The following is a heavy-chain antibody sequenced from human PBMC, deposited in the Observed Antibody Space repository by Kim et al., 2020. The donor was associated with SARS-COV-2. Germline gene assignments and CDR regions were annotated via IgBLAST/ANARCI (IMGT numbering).Heavy chain of an antibody. CDR2: IYYSGST. CDR3: ARDKAGSGWYLDY. CDR1: GGSISSGGYY. V-gene: IGHV4-31*03. Sequence: SETLSLTCTVSGGSISSGGYYWSWIRQHPGKGLEWIGYIYYSGSTYYNPSLKSRVTISVDTSKNQFSLKLSSVTAADTAVYYCARDKAGSGWYLDYWGQGTLVTVSS. D-gene: IGHD6-19*01. J-gene: IGHJ4*02.